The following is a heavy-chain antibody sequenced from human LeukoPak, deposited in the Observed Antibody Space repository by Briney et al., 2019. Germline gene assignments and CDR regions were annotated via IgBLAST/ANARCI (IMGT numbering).Heavy chain of an antibody. CDR2: IDSDGVTT. CDR1: GFTFSSYW. Sequence: PGGSLRLSCAASGFTFSSYWMHWVRQAPGKGLEWVSRIDSDGVTTTYADSVRGRFTISRDNGKNSLYLQMNSLRAEDTAVYYGASRQRTCGGSYFFDYGGRGPRVTVP. J-gene: IGHJ4*02. V-gene: IGHV3-74*01. CDR3: ASRQRTCGGSYFFDY. D-gene: IGHD1-26*01.